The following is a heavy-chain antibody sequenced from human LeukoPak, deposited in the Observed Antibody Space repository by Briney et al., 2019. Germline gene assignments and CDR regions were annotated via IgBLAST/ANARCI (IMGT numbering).Heavy chain of an antibody. CDR1: GYTFTGYY. D-gene: IGHD3-10*02. V-gene: IGHV1-2*02. CDR2: INPNSGGT. J-gene: IGHJ3*02. Sequence: GAAVKVSCKASGYTFTGYYMHWVRQAPGQGLEWMGWINPNSGGTNYAQKFQGRVTMTRDTSISTAYMELSRLRSDDTAVYYCAKDSRAYNYVRAFDIWGQGTVVTVSS. CDR3: AKDSRAYNYVRAFDI.